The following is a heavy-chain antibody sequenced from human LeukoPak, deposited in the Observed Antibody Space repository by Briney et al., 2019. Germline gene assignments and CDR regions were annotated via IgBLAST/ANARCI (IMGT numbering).Heavy chain of an antibody. CDR3: ARGGLFGVGPFDY. J-gene: IGHJ4*02. D-gene: IGHD3-3*01. CDR2: ITPIFGTA. Sequence: SVKVSCKASGGTFSSCAISWVRQAPGQGLEWMGGITPIFGTANYAQKFQGRVTITADESTSTAYMELSSLRSEDTAVYYCARGGLFGVGPFDYWGQGTLVTVSS. V-gene: IGHV1-69*13. CDR1: GGTFSSCA.